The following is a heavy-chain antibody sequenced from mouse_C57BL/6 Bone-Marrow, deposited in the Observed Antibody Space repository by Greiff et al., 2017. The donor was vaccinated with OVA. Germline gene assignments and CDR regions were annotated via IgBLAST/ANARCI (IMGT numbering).Heavy chain of an antibody. D-gene: IGHD2-4*01. Sequence: EVQVVESGGGLVQPKGSLKLSCAASGFSFNTYAMNWVRQAPGKGLEWVARIRSKSNNYATYYADSVKDRFTISRYDSESMLYLQMNNLTTEATGMYYCVTHYDYDDGGYYFDYWGQGTTLTVSS. J-gene: IGHJ2*01. V-gene: IGHV10-1*01. CDR3: VTHYDYDDGGYYFDY. CDR1: GFSFNTYA. CDR2: IRSKSNNYAT.